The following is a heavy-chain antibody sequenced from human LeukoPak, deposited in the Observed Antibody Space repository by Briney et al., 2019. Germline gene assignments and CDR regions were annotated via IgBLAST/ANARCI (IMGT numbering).Heavy chain of an antibody. CDR2: MNPNSGNT. Sequence: ASVKVSCKASGYTFTSYDINWVRQATGQGLEWMGWMNPNSGNTGYAQKFQGRVTMTTDTSTSTAYMELRSLRSDDTAVYYCAKTMVRGVIFAHSDYWGQGTLVTVSS. CDR1: GYTFTSYD. J-gene: IGHJ4*02. V-gene: IGHV1-8*01. CDR3: AKTMVRGVIFAHSDY. D-gene: IGHD3-10*01.